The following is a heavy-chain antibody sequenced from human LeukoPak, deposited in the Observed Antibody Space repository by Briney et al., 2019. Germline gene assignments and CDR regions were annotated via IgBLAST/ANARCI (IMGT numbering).Heavy chain of an antibody. CDR1: GFSFDTYA. Sequence: TGGSLRLSCAASGFSFDTYAMHWVRQAPGQGLEWVALIWHDGSHKFYSNSVRGQFTISRDNSKNTVYLQMNNLRPDDTAVYYCAKGIFGSGSYPDFWGQGTLVNVSS. CDR2: IWHDGSHK. V-gene: IGHV3-33*06. D-gene: IGHD3-10*01. CDR3: AKGIFGSGSYPDF. J-gene: IGHJ4*02.